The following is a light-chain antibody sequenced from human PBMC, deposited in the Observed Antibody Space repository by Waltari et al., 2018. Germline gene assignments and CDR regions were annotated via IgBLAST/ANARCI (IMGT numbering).Light chain of an antibody. Sequence: QSALTQTATVSGSPGQSTTISCSGTSSDIGNYNLVSWYQQHPGKAPPLVIYNLNKRPSGVSNRFSGSKSGNTAFLTISGLQTADEADYYCSSYAGSAISVFGGGTKLTVL. CDR1: SSDIGNYNL. J-gene: IGLJ3*02. V-gene: IGLV2-23*02. CDR2: NLN. CDR3: SSYAGSAISV.